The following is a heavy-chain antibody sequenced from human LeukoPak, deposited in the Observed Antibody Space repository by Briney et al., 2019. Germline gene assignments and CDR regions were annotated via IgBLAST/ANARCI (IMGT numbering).Heavy chain of an antibody. CDR3: AKAHPALDYYDSSGYYSGLGY. D-gene: IGHD3-22*01. CDR1: GFTFSSYA. CDR2: ISGSGGST. V-gene: IGHV3-23*01. Sequence: PGGSLRLSCAASGFTFSSYAMSWVRQAPGKGLEWVSAISGSGGSTYYADSVKGRFTISRDNSKNTLYLQMNSLRAEDTAVYYCAKAHPALDYYDSSGYYSGLGYWGQGTLVTVSS. J-gene: IGHJ4*02.